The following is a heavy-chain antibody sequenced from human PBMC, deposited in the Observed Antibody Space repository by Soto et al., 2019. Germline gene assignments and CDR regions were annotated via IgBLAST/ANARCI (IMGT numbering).Heavy chain of an antibody. CDR2: ISYGGGTT. Sequence: EVQLLESGGGLVQPGGSLRLSCAASEFTFSNYAMSWVRQAPGKGLEWVSGISYGGGTTYYADSVKGRFTISRDNSKNTLYLQMTSLRAEDTAVYYCAKNPGYYYDSTGYHFDYWGQGTLVTVSS. CDR1: EFTFSNYA. CDR3: AKNPGYYYDSTGYHFDY. D-gene: IGHD3-22*01. J-gene: IGHJ4*02. V-gene: IGHV3-23*01.